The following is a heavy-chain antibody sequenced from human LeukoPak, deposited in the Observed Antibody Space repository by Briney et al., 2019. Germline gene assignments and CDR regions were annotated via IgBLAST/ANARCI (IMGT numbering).Heavy chain of an antibody. CDR3: ASRHCSGGDCYFAGADPFDH. Sequence: GGSLRLSCAASGFTVSSTYMSWVRQAPGKGLEWVSVIYKDGKIYYIDSVKGRFTISRDTSKNTLYLQMNSLRVEDTAVYYCASRHCSGGDCYFAGADPFDHWGQGTLVTVSS. D-gene: IGHD2-21*01. V-gene: IGHV3-53*01. CDR2: IYKDGKI. J-gene: IGHJ4*02. CDR1: GFTVSSTY.